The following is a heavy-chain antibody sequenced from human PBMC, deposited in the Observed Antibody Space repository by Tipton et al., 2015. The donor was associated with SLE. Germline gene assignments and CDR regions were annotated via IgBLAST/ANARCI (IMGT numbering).Heavy chain of an antibody. J-gene: IGHJ3*02. CDR2: IYYSGST. Sequence: LRLSCTVSGGSISSSSYYWGWVRQPPGKGLEGIGTIYYSGSTYYNPSLKSRVTISVDTSKNQFSLKLSSVTAADTAVYYCARDGREDAFDIWGQGTMVTVSS. CDR1: GGSISSSSYY. V-gene: IGHV4-39*07. CDR3: ARDGREDAFDI. D-gene: IGHD5-24*01.